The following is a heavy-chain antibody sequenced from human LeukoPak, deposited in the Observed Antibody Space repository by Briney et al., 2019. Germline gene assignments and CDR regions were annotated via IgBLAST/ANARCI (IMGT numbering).Heavy chain of an antibody. Sequence: PGGSLRLSCAASGFTFSSYAMSWVRQAPGKGLEWVSAISGSGGSTYYADSVKGRFTISRDNSKNTLYLQMNSLRAEDTAVYYCAKDMEYDFWSGLYYYYYMDVWGKGTTVTVSS. CDR2: ISGSGGST. J-gene: IGHJ6*03. D-gene: IGHD3-3*01. CDR1: GFTFSSYA. CDR3: AKDMEYDFWSGLYYYYYMDV. V-gene: IGHV3-23*01.